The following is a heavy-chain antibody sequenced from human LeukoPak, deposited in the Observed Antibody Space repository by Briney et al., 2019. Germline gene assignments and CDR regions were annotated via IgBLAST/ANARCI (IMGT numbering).Heavy chain of an antibody. J-gene: IGHJ4*02. Sequence: PSETLSLTCTVSGDSITSHYWSWIRQPPGKGLEWIGCIYYTGSTKYNPSLKNRVTISADTSKNQLSLKLSSVTAADTAVYYCARETTWVFDYWGPGSLVTVSS. CDR3: ARETTWVFDY. CDR1: GDSITSHY. D-gene: IGHD1-14*01. V-gene: IGHV4-59*11. CDR2: IYYTGST.